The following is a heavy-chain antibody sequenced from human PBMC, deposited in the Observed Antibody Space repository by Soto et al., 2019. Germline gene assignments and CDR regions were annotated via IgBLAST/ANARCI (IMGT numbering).Heavy chain of an antibody. CDR2: ISAYNGNT. V-gene: IGHV1-18*04. CDR1: GYTFTSYG. D-gene: IGHD3-22*01. Sequence: GASVKVSCKASGYTFTSYGISWVRQAPGQGLEWMGWISAYNGNTNYAQKLQGRVTMTTDTSTSTAYMELRSLRSDDTAVYYCARDAVSSGPSRDAFDIWGQGTMVTVSS. CDR3: ARDAVSSGPSRDAFDI. J-gene: IGHJ3*02.